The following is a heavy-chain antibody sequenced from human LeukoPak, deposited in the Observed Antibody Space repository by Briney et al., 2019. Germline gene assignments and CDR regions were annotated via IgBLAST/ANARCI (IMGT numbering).Heavy chain of an antibody. V-gene: IGHV1-46*01. CDR1: GYTFTSYY. CDR3: ARAANTVTTIRYFDY. CDR2: INPSGGST. Sequence: ASAKVSCKASGYTFTSYYMHWVRQAPGQGLEWMGIINPSGGSTSYAQKFQGRVTMTRDMSTSTVYMELSSLRSEDTAVYYCARAANTVTTIRYFDYWGQGTLVTVSS. J-gene: IGHJ4*02. D-gene: IGHD4-17*01.